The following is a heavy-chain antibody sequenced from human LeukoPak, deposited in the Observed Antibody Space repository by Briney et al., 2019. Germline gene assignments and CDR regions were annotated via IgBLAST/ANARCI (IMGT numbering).Heavy chain of an antibody. CDR1: GYRFTSYW. V-gene: IGHV5-51*01. CDR3: ARPRGYYTSGSFYFDY. J-gene: IGHJ4*02. CDR2: IYPGDSDT. D-gene: IGHD3-10*01. Sequence: GESLKISCKGSGYRFTSYWIGWVRQMPGKGLEWMGIIYPGDSDTRYSPSFQGQVTISADKSISTAYLQWSSLKASDTAIYYCARPRGYYTSGSFYFDYWGQGTLVTVSS.